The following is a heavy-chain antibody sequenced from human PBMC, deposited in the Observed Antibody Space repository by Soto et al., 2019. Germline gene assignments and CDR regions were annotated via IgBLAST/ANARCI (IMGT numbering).Heavy chain of an antibody. CDR1: GFTFDDYG. V-gene: IGHV3-20*04. D-gene: IGHD4-17*01. Sequence: GGSLRLSCAASGFTFDDYGMSWVRQAPGKGLEWVSGINWNGGSTGYADSVKGRFTISRDNAKNSLYLQMNSLRAEDTALYYCARDYGGLYYYYGMDVWGQGTTVTVSS. J-gene: IGHJ6*02. CDR2: INWNGGST. CDR3: ARDYGGLYYYYGMDV.